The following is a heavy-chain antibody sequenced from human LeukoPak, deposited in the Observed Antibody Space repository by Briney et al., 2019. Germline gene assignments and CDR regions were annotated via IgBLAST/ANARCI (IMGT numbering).Heavy chain of an antibody. CDR1: GLTFNNYA. V-gene: IGHV3-23*01. J-gene: IGHJ6*02. CDR2: ISGGGGGI. CDR3: AKDSSTSNYYYGMDV. D-gene: IGHD6-13*01. Sequence: GGSLRLSCAASGLTFNNYAMSWVRRAPGKGLAWVSTISGGGGGIYYADSVKGRFTISRDNSKNTLYLQLNSLRAEDTAVYYCAKDSSTSNYYYGMDVWGQGTTVTVSS.